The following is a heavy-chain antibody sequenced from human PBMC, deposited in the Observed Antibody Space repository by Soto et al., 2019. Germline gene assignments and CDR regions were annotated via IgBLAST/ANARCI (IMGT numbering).Heavy chain of an antibody. CDR2: ISSSAITI. Sequence: QVQLVESGGGLVKPGGSLRLSCAASGFTFSDYYMSWIRQAPGKGLEWISYISSSAITIHYADSAKGRFTVSRDNAKNSLYLQMNSLRAEDTAVYYCARARTGMYYFDYWGQGTLVTVSS. D-gene: IGHD1-1*01. V-gene: IGHV3-11*01. CDR1: GFTFSDYY. CDR3: ARARTGMYYFDY. J-gene: IGHJ4*02.